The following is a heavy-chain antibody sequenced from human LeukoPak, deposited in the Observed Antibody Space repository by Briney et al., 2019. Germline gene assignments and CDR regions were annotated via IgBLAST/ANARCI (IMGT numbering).Heavy chain of an antibody. CDR2: IYHSGST. CDR3: ARGRGAAAGNAGGWFDP. D-gene: IGHD6-13*01. J-gene: IGHJ5*02. V-gene: IGHV4-38-2*02. CDR1: DYSISSGYY. Sequence: PSETLSLTCTVSDYSISSGYYWGWIRQPPGKGLEWIGIIYHSGSTYNNPSLRSRLTISVDTSKNQFSLKLSSVTAADTAVYYCARGRGAAAGNAGGWFDPWGQGTLVTVSS.